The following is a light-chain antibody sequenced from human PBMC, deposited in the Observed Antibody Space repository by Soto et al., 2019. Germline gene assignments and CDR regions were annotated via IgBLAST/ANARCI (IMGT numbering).Light chain of an antibody. CDR2: GAS. Sequence: EIVLTQSPGTLSLSPGERATLSCRASQSVSSSYLAWYQQKPGQAPRLLIYGASSRATGIPDRFSGSGYGTEFTLTISRLEPEDFSVYYCQQYGSSPLTFGPGTKVDIK. CDR3: QQYGSSPLT. J-gene: IGKJ3*01. CDR1: QSVSSSY. V-gene: IGKV3-20*01.